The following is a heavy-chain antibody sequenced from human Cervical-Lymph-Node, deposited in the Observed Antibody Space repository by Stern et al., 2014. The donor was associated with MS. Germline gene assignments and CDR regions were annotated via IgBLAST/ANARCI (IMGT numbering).Heavy chain of an antibody. CDR3: ALSSETSDRWYSLGYDL. V-gene: IGHV1-69*01. Sequence: QMQLVQSGAEVTKPGSSGKASSKASGGTLSKFPRSWCAQAPGQGLDGMGGPFLVFGTPTYAQEFRGRVTITADVSTSTVYMELSSLRSDDTAVYYCALSSETSDRWYSLGYDLWGQGTLVTVSS. J-gene: IGHJ5*02. CDR2: PFLVFGTP. D-gene: IGHD6-13*01. CDR1: GGTLSKFP.